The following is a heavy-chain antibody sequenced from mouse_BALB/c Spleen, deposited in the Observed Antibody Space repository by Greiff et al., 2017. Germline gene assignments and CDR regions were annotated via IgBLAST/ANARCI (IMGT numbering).Heavy chain of an antibody. CDR1: GFSFSDYY. CDR3: ARDRSRYDVGFAD. D-gene: IGHD2-12*01. V-gene: IGHV5-4*02. CDR2: ISDGGSYT. Sequence: EVQRVESGPGLVKPGGTLSLSCAVSGFSFSDYYMHWVRQTPEKRLEWVATISDGGSYTYYPDSVKGRFTISRDNAKNNLYLQMSSLKSEDTAMYYCARDRSRYDVGFADWGQGTLVTVSA. J-gene: IGHJ3*01.